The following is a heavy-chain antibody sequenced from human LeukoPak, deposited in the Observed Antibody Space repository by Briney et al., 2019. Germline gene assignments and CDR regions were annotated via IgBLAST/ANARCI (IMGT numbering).Heavy chain of an antibody. V-gene: IGHV1-2*02. CDR2: INPNSGGT. J-gene: IGHJ4*02. CDR1: GYTFTGYY. CDR3: ARIPKVDTSMARYSDY. D-gene: IGHD5-18*01. Sequence: AASVKVSCKASGYTFTGYYMHWVRQAPGQGLEWMGWINPNSGGTNYAQKVQGRGTMTRDTSISTACLEWSSLQASDTAMYYCARIPKVDTSMARYSDYWGQGTLVTVSS.